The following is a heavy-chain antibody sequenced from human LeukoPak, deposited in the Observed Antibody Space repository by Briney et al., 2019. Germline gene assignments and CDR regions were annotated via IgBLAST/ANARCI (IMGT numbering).Heavy chain of an antibody. Sequence: GGSLRLSCAASGFTFSSYAMHWVRQAPGKGLEWVAVISYDGSNKCYADSVKGRFTISRDNSKNTLYLQMNSLRAEDTAVYYCAREQVVPAARPPYYYYYGMDVWGKGTTVTVSS. V-gene: IGHV3-30*04. J-gene: IGHJ6*04. CDR3: AREQVVPAARPPYYYYYGMDV. D-gene: IGHD2-2*01. CDR1: GFTFSSYA. CDR2: ISYDGSNK.